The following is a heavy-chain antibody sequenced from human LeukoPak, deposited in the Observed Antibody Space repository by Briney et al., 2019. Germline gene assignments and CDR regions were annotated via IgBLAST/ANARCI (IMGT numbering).Heavy chain of an antibody. V-gene: IGHV1-24*01. CDR3: ATVGTTVVLWRVFDY. CDR2: FDPEDGET. CDR1: GYTLTELS. J-gene: IGHJ4*02. Sequence: ASVKVSCKVSGYTLTELSMHWVRQAPGKGLEWMGGFDPEDGETIYAQKFQGRVTMTEDTSTDTAYMELSSLKSEDTAVYYCATVGTTVVLWRVFDYWGQGTLVTVSS. D-gene: IGHD4-23*01.